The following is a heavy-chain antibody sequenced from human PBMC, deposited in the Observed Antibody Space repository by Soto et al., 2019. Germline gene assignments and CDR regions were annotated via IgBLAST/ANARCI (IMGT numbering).Heavy chain of an antibody. CDR1: GGTISTNV. CDR3: ATGARYCSGGSCYPDD. Sequence: QVQLLQSGAEVKKPGSSVKVSCKASGGTISTNVISWVRQAPGQGLEWMGEIMPIFAAPNNAQKFQGSLTFTADTSTTTVYMELSSLTSEDTAVYFCATGARYCSGGSCYPDDWGQGTLVIVSS. J-gene: IGHJ4*02. V-gene: IGHV1-69*06. D-gene: IGHD2-15*01. CDR2: IMPIFAAP.